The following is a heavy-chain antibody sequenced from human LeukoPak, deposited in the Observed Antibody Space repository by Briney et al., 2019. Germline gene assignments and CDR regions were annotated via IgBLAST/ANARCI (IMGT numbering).Heavy chain of an antibody. CDR2: INPNSGGT. D-gene: IGHD3-10*01. V-gene: IGHV1-2*02. Sequence: ASVKVSCTASGYTFTSYYMHWVRQAPGQGLEWIGCINPNSGGTNYAQKFQGRVTMTRDTSISTAYMELSRLRSDDTAVYYCARDRSRMVRGVMGDYWGQGTLVTVSS. CDR1: GYTFTSYY. CDR3: ARDRSRMVRGVMGDY. J-gene: IGHJ4*02.